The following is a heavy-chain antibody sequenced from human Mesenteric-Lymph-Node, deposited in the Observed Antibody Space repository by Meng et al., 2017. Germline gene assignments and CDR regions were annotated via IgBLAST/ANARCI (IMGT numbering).Heavy chain of an antibody. CDR3: ARADSSSWDAEYFQH. V-gene: IGHV1-18*01. CDR2: ISAYNGNT. Sequence: ASVKVSCKASGYTFTSYGISWVRQAPGQGLEWMGWISAYNGNTNYAQKLQGSVTMTTDTSTSTAYMELRSLRSDDTAVYYCARADSSSWDAEYFQHWGQGTLVTVSS. J-gene: IGHJ1*01. CDR1: GYTFTSYG. D-gene: IGHD6-13*01.